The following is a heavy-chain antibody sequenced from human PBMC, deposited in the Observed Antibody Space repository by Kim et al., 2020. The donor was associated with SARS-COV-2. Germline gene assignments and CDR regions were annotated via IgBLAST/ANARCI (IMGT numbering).Heavy chain of an antibody. J-gene: IGHJ5*02. V-gene: IGHV5-51*01. CDR1: GYSFTSYW. CDR3: ARQEAAYRSSTSCYEDWFDP. Sequence: GESLKISCKGSGYSFTSYWIGWVRQMPGKGLEWMGIIYPGDSDTRYSPSFQGQVTISADKSISTAYLQWSSLKASDTAMYYCARQEAAYRSSTSCYEDWFDPWGQGNLVTVSS. CDR2: IYPGDSDT. D-gene: IGHD2-2*01.